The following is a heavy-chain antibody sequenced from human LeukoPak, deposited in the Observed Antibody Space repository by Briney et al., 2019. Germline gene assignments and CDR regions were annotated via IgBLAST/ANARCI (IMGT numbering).Heavy chain of an antibody. D-gene: IGHD6-13*01. J-gene: IGHJ5*02. CDR2: IYSSGST. CDR1: GGSISSYY. CDR3: ARSSSSWYGNWFDP. Sequence: PSETLSLTCTVSGGSISSYYWSWIRQPPGKGLEWIGNIYSSGSTNYNPSLKSRVTISVDTSKNQFSLKLNSVTAADTAVYYCARSSSSWYGNWFDPWGQGTLVTVSS. V-gene: IGHV4-59*01.